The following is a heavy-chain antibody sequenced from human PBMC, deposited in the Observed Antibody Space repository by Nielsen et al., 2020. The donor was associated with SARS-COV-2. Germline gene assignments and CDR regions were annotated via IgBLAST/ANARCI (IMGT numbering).Heavy chain of an antibody. D-gene: IGHD6-13*01. CDR2: IYYSGSP. CDR1: GGSISSSSYY. V-gene: IGHV4-39*07. J-gene: IGHJ6*02. Sequence: SETLSLTCTVSGGSISSSSYYWGWIRQPPGKGLEWIGSIYYSGSPRYNPSLKSRVILPIDRSRNQFSLMLTSVTAADTAVYFCARDRGSNYGMDVWGHGTTVTVSS. CDR3: ARDRGSNYGMDV.